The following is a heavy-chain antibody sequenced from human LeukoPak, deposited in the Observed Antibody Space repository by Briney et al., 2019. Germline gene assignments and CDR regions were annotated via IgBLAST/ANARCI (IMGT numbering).Heavy chain of an antibody. Sequence: PGGSLRLSCAASGFNSYWMSWVRQAPGKGLEWVANIKQDGSEKYYVDSVKGRFTISRDNAKNSLYLQMNSLRAEDTAVYYCARSISNYWGQGTLVTVSS. D-gene: IGHD2-21*01. CDR1: GFNSYW. V-gene: IGHV3-7*01. J-gene: IGHJ4*02. CDR2: IKQDGSEK. CDR3: ARSISNY.